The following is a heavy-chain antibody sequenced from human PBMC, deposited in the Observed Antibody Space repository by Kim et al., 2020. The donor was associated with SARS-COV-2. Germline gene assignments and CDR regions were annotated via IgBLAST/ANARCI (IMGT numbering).Heavy chain of an antibody. V-gene: IGHV3-30*02. CDR3: AKDRIAAAGTVDY. J-gene: IGHJ4*02. Sequence: YADSVKGRFTISRDNSKNTLYLQMNSLRAEDTAVYYCAKDRIAAAGTVDYWGQGTLVTVSS. D-gene: IGHD6-13*01.